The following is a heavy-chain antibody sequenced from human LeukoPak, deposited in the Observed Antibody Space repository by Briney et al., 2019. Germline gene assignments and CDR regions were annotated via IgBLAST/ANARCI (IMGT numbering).Heavy chain of an antibody. Sequence: GGSLRLSCAASGFRLSVYWMTWVRQAPGRGLEWLGNINHDGSAEYYVDSMNGRFTISRDNARNSLYLQMSSLRDDDTAVYYCARAISTGFDFWGQGILVTVSS. CDR1: GFRLSVYW. CDR3: ARAISTGFDF. J-gene: IGHJ4*02. D-gene: IGHD1-14*01. V-gene: IGHV3-7*05. CDR2: INHDGSAE.